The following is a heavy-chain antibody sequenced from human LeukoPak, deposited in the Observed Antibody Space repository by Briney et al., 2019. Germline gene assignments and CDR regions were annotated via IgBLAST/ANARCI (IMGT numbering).Heavy chain of an antibody. D-gene: IGHD3-10*01. CDR1: GGSISSGGYY. CDR3: ARASYGSGSYRKFWFDP. V-gene: IGHV4-31*01. J-gene: IGHJ5*02. CDR2: IYCRRSI. Sequence: SQTLSLTCTVSGGSISSGGYYWSWIRQHPGKGLEWIGYIYCRRSIYYNPSLKSQVTISVDTSKNQFSLKLSSVTAADTAVYYCARASYGSGSYRKFWFDPWGQGTLVTVSS.